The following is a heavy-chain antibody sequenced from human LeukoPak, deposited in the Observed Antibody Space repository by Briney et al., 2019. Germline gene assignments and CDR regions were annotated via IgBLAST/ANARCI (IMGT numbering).Heavy chain of an antibody. CDR2: IYTSEST. CDR3: ARGLWFGDENPPYFDY. V-gene: IGHV4-61*02. J-gene: IGHJ4*02. D-gene: IGHD3-10*01. CDR1: GGSISSSNYY. Sequence: SQTLSLTCSVSGGSISSSNYYWSWVRQPAGKGLEWIGRIYTSESTNYNPSLKSRVTISVDTSRNQFSLKLSSVTAADTAVYYCARGLWFGDENPPYFDYWGQGILVTVSS.